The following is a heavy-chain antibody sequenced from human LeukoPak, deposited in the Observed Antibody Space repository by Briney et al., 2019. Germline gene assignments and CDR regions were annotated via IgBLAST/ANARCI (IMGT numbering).Heavy chain of an antibody. D-gene: IGHD3-10*01. CDR2: IYYSGST. Sequence: PSETLSLTCTVSGGSISSSSYYWSWIRQPPGKGLEWIGYIYYSGSTYYNPSLKSRVTISVDTSKNQFSLKLSSVTAADTAVYYCAREVRGVTGSGYWGQGTLVTVSS. V-gene: IGHV4-30-4*01. CDR1: GGSISSSSYY. J-gene: IGHJ4*02. CDR3: AREVRGVTGSGY.